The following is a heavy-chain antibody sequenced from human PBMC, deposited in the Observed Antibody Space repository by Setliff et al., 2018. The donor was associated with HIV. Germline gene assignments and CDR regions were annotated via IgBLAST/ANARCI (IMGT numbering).Heavy chain of an antibody. J-gene: IGHJ3*02. Sequence: SETLSLTCTVSGDSISSGGYYWSWIRQPAGQGLEWVGRFYTSESESSNYNPSLKSRVTMSVDTSKNQFSLKLKSVTAADTAVYYCARVGYSGSLVGAFGIWGQGTMVTVSS. V-gene: IGHV4-61*02. CDR3: ARVGYSGSLVGAFGI. CDR2: FYTSESESS. D-gene: IGHD1-26*01. CDR1: GDSISSGGYY.